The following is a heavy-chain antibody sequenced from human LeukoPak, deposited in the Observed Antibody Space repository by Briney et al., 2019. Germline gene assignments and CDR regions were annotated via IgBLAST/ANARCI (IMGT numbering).Heavy chain of an antibody. CDR2: IHYSGKA. V-gene: IGHV4-59*01. CDR1: GGSISGYY. D-gene: IGHD3/OR15-3a*01. Sequence: SETLSFTCTVFGGSISGYYWTWLRQPPGKGLEWIGQIHYSGKADYNPSLSSRVTISVDTSKNQMSLKLNSLTAADTAMYYCARFGLYYDMDVWGQGTTVTVS. J-gene: IGHJ6*02. CDR3: ARFGLYYDMDV.